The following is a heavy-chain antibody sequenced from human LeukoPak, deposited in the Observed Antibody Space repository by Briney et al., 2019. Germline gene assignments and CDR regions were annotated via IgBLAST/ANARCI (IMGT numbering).Heavy chain of an antibody. J-gene: IGHJ5*02. CDR2: INHSGST. Sequence: PSETLSLTCAVYGGSFSGYYWSWIRQPPGKGLEWIGEINHSGSTNYNPSLKSRVTISVDTSKNQFSLKLSSVTAADTAVYYCARLCSSTSCYRMNWFDPWGQGTLVTVSS. CDR1: GGSFSGYY. D-gene: IGHD2-2*01. V-gene: IGHV4-34*01. CDR3: ARLCSSTSCYRMNWFDP.